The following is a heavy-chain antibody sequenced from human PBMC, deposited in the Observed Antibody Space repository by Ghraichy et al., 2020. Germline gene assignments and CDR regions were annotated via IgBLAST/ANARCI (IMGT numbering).Heavy chain of an antibody. CDR2: IYYSGST. CDR3: ARDRGRPGPWNNYYYGMDV. J-gene: IGHJ6*02. Sequence: SETLSLTCTVSGGSISSGGYYWSWIRQHPGKGLEWIGYIYYSGSTYYNPSLKSRVTISVDTSKNQFSLKLSSVTAADTAVYYCARDRGRPGPWNNYYYGMDVWGQGTTVTVSS. V-gene: IGHV4-31*03. D-gene: IGHD1/OR15-1a*01. CDR1: GGSISSGGYY.